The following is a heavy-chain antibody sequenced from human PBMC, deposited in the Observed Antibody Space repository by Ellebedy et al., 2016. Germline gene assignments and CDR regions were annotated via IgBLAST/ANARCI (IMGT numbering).Heavy chain of an antibody. CDR3: AREDDYGDYYYGMDV. V-gene: IGHV4-34*01. J-gene: IGHJ6*02. D-gene: IGHD4-17*01. CDR1: GGSFSGYY. CDR2: INHSGST. Sequence: SETLSLTCAVYGGSFSGYYWSWIRQPPGKGLEWIGEINHSGSTNYNPSLKSRVTISVDTSKNQFSLKLSSVTAADTAVYYCAREDDYGDYYYGMDVWGQGTTVTVSS.